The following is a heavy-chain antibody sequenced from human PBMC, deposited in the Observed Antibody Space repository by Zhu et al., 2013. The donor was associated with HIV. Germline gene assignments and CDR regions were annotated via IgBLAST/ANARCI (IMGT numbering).Heavy chain of an antibody. CDR1: GGTFSSYA. V-gene: IGHV1-69*01. Sequence: QVQLVQSGAEVKKPGSSVKVSCKASGGTFSSYAISWVRQAPGQGLEWMGGIIPIFGTANYAQKFQGRVTITADESTSTAYMELSSLRSEDTAVYYCAREHRFGVVISYYYGMDVWGQGTTVTVSS. CDR2: IIPIFGTA. D-gene: IGHD3-3*01. J-gene: IGHJ6*02. CDR3: AREHRFGVVISYYYGMDV.